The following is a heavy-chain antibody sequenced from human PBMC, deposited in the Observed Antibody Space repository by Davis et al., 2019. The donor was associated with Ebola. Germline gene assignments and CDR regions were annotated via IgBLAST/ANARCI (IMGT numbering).Heavy chain of an antibody. J-gene: IGHJ4*02. CDR3: ARGLGADDYGDPFDY. Sequence: MPSETLSLTCAVYGGSLSGYYWSWIRQPPGKGLEWIGEINHSGNTNYNPSLKSRVTISVDTSKNQFSLKLSSVTAADTAVYYCARGLGADDYGDPFDYWGQGTLVTVSS. D-gene: IGHD4-17*01. V-gene: IGHV4-34*01. CDR1: GGSLSGYY. CDR2: INHSGNT.